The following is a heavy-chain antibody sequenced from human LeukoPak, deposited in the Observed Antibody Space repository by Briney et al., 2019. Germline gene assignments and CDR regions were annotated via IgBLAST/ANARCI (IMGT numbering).Heavy chain of an antibody. Sequence: GGSLRLSCAASGFTFDDYAMHWVRQAPGKGLEWVSLISGDGGSTYYADSVKGRFTISRDNSKNSLYLQMNSLRTEDTALYYCAKDIPPNYYGSGSYSDYWGQGTLLTVSS. J-gene: IGHJ4*02. CDR1: GFTFDDYA. CDR2: ISGDGGST. D-gene: IGHD3-10*01. CDR3: AKDIPPNYYGSGSYSDY. V-gene: IGHV3-43*02.